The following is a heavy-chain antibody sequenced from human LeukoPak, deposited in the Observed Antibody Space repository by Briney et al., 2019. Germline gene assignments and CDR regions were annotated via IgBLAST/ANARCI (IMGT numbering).Heavy chain of an antibody. CDR2: IYTSGST. Sequence: TSETLSLTCTVSGGSISSGSYYWSWIRQPAGKGLEWIGRIYTSGSTNYNPSLKSRVTISVDTSKNQFSLKLTSVTAADTAVYYCARVQGSGWYLYYFDYWGQGTLVTVSS. D-gene: IGHD6-19*01. CDR1: GGSISSGSYY. V-gene: IGHV4-61*02. CDR3: ARVQGSGWYLYYFDY. J-gene: IGHJ4*02.